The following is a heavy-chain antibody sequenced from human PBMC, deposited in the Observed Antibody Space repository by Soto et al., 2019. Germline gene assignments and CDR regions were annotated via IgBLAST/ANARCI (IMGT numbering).Heavy chain of an antibody. CDR3: ARPSIYSSGWYSSHYYYYYGMDV. Sequence: SVKVSCKASGGTFSSYAISWVRRAPGQGLEWMGGIIPIFGTANYAQKFQGRVTITADKSTSTAYMELSSLRSEDTAVYYCARPSIYSSGWYSSHYYYYYGMDVWGQGTTVTVSS. V-gene: IGHV1-69*06. CDR1: GGTFSSYA. D-gene: IGHD6-19*01. J-gene: IGHJ6*02. CDR2: IIPIFGTA.